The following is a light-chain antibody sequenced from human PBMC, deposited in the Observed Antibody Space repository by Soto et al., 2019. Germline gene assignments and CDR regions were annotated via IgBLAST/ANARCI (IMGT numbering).Light chain of an antibody. CDR3: QQYDISPRT. V-gene: IGKV3-20*01. J-gene: IGKJ1*01. Sequence: EIVLTQSPGTLSLSPGERATLSGRASQSRNSFYLAWYQQKPGHAPRLLIYGSSNRATGIPDRFSGSGSGTDFTLTISRLDPEEFAVYYCQQYDISPRTFGQGTKVEVK. CDR2: GSS. CDR1: QSRNSFY.